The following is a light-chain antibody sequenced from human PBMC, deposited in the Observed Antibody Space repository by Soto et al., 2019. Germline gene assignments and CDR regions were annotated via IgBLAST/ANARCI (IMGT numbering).Light chain of an antibody. V-gene: IGKV1-5*01. CDR2: DAS. J-gene: IGKJ3*01. CDR1: QSISNW. CDR3: QQYNSYPIT. Sequence: DIQMAQSPSTLSASVGDRVTITCRASQSISNWLAWYQQKPGKAPKLLIYDASRLESGVPSRFSGSRSGTEFTLSISSLQPDDFATYYCQQYNSYPITFGPGTKVDIK.